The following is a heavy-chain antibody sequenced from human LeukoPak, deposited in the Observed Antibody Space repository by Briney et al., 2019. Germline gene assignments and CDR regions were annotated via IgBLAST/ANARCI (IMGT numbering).Heavy chain of an antibody. D-gene: IGHD2-15*01. J-gene: IGHJ5*02. Sequence: ASVKVSCKPSVYTFTNYGATSVRQAPGQGREWMGWISAYNGNTNYTQKLQGRVTMTTDTSTSTAYIQLRSLRSDDTAVYYCARGGAGFCSGGSCPPNWFDPWGQGTLVTVSS. CDR2: ISAYNGNT. V-gene: IGHV1-18*01. CDR1: VYTFTNYG. CDR3: ARGGAGFCSGGSCPPNWFDP.